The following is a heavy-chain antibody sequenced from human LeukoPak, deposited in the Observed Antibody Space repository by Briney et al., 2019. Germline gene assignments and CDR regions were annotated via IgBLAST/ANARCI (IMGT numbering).Heavy chain of an antibody. Sequence: ASVKVSCKASGYTFTGYYMHWVRQAPGQGLEWMGWINPNSGGTNYAQKFQGRVTMTRDTSISTAYMELSRLRSDDTAVYYCARDWNRLPHPFDIWGQGTMVTVSS. V-gene: IGHV1-2*02. CDR3: ARDWNRLPHPFDI. D-gene: IGHD1-1*01. CDR2: INPNSGGT. CDR1: GYTFTGYY. J-gene: IGHJ3*02.